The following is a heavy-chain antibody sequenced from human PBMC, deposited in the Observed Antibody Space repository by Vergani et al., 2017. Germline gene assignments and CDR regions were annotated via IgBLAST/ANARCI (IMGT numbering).Heavy chain of an antibody. CDR1: GFTFSSYG. D-gene: IGHD3-16*01. J-gene: IGHJ4*02. Sequence: QVQLVESGGGVVQPGRSLRLSCAASGFTFSSYGMHWVRQAPVKGLEWVAVISYDGSNKYYADSVKGRFTISRDNSKNTLYLQMNSLRAEDTAVYYCAKDRGLDWGQGTLVTVSS. V-gene: IGHV3-30*18. CDR2: ISYDGSNK. CDR3: AKDRGLD.